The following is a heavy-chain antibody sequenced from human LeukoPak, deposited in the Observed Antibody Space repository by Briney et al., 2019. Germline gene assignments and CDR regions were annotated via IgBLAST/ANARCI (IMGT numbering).Heavy chain of an antibody. Sequence: PSETLSLTCTVSGYSISSGYYWGWIRQPPGKGLEWIGSIYHSGSTYYNPSLKSRVTISVDTSKNQFSLKLSSVTAADTAVYYCARGEAALLWFGWGQGTLVTVSS. J-gene: IGHJ4*02. CDR1: GYSISSGYY. CDR3: ARGEAALLWFG. V-gene: IGHV4-38-2*02. D-gene: IGHD3-10*01. CDR2: IYHSGST.